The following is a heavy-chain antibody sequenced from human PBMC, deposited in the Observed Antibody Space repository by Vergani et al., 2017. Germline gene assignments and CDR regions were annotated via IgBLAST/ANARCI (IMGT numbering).Heavy chain of an antibody. CDR1: GGPISSYY. J-gene: IGHJ4*02. CDR3: ARGRAEYRLIYWYFDY. D-gene: IGHD2-2*02. CDR2: IYYSGST. V-gene: IGHV4-59*01. Sequence: QVQLQESGPGLVKPSETLSLTCTVSGGPISSYYWSWIRQPPGKGLEWVGYIYYSGSTNYNPSLKSRVTISVDTSKNQFSLKLSSVTAADTAVYYCARGRAEYRLIYWYFDYWGQGTLVTVSS.